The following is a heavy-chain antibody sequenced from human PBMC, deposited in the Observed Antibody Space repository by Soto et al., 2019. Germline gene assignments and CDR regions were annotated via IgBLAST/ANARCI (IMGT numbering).Heavy chain of an antibody. CDR3: ASPAHDILTGYDYYGMDV. Sequence: PGESLKISCKGSGYSFTSYWISWVRQMPGKGLEWMGRNDPSDSYTNYSPSFQGHVTISADKSISTAYLQWSSLKASDTAMYYCASPAHDILTGYDYYGMDVWGQGTTVTVSS. CDR1: GYSFTSYW. CDR2: NDPSDSYT. D-gene: IGHD3-9*01. V-gene: IGHV5-10-1*01. J-gene: IGHJ6*02.